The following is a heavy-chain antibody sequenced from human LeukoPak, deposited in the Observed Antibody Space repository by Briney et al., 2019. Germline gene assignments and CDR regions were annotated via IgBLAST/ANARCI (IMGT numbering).Heavy chain of an antibody. V-gene: IGHV4-4*07. CDR2: IYTSGST. Sequence: SETLSLTCTVSGGSISSYYWSWIRQPAGKGLEWIGRIYTSGSTNYNPSLKSRVTMSVDTSKNQFSLKLSSVTAADTAVYYCARARYSSGWHALDYWGQGTLVTVSS. CDR1: GGSISSYY. CDR3: ARARYSSGWHALDY. J-gene: IGHJ4*02. D-gene: IGHD6-19*01.